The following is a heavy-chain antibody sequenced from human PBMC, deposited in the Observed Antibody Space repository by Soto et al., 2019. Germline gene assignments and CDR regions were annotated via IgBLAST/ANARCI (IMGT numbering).Heavy chain of an antibody. D-gene: IGHD3-9*01. V-gene: IGHV1-2*04. CDR1: GYTFTGYY. Sequence: ASVKVSCKASGYTFTGYYMHWVRQAPGQGLEWMGWINPNSGGTNYAQKFQGWVTMTRDTSISTAYMELSRLRSDDTAVYYCARATVILTGYYGVYVIDVRGQGTTVTGSS. CDR2: INPNSGGT. J-gene: IGHJ6*02. CDR3: ARATVILTGYYGVYVIDV.